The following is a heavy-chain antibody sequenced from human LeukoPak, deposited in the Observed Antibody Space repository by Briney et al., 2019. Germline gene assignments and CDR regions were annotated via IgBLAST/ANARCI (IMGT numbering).Heavy chain of an antibody. J-gene: IGHJ4*02. V-gene: IGHV4-31*03. CDR2: IYYSGST. CDR3: VRRRDRGYDFDY. D-gene: IGHD5-12*01. Sequence: PSETLSLTCTVSGGSISSGDYYWSWIRQHPGKGLEWIGYIYYSGSTYYNPSLKSRLTIAVDTSKSQFSLRLSSVAAAATSVYYSVRRRDRGYDFDYWGQGTLVTVSS. CDR1: GGSISSGDYY.